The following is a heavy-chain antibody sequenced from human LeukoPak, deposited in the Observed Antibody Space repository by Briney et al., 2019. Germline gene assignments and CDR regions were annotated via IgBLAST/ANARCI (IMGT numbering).Heavy chain of an antibody. V-gene: IGHV3-23*01. CDR2: ISGSGGST. CDR3: AKAGGYYGSGSYYYDY. D-gene: IGHD3-10*01. J-gene: IGHJ4*02. Sequence: GGSLRLSCAASGCTFSSYAMSWVRQAPGKGLEWVSAISGSGGSTYYADSVKGRFTISRDNSKNTLYLQMNSLRAEDTAVYYCAKAGGYYGSGSYYYDYWGQGTLVTVSS. CDR1: GCTFSSYA.